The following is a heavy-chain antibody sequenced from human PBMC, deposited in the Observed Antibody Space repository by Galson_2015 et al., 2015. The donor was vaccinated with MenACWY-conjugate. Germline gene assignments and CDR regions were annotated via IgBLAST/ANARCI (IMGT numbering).Heavy chain of an antibody. V-gene: IGHV1-69*06. CDR1: GGIFNNYA. CDR3: ASGLSRMSISGAALPPNGAFDF. Sequence: SVKVSCKASGGIFNNYAVNWVRQAPGQGLEWMGGFLPMFGTANYAQKFQDRLSFTADTSTSTAFMELSSLTSDDTAVYYCASGLSRMSISGAALPPNGAFDFWGQGSMVTVS. D-gene: IGHD3-3*01. J-gene: IGHJ3*01. CDR2: FLPMFGTA.